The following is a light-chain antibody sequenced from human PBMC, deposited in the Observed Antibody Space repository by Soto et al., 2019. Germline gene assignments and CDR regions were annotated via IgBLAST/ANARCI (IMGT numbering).Light chain of an antibody. CDR3: SSYTSSSTPCV. J-gene: IGLJ1*01. CDR1: SSDVGGYNY. CDR2: EVS. V-gene: IGLV2-14*01. Sequence: VLTQPASVSGSPGQSITISCTGTSSDVGGYNYVSWYQQHPGKAPKLMIYEVSNRPSGVSNRFSGSKSGNTASLTISGLQAEDEADYYCSSYTSSSTPCVFGTGTKVTVL.